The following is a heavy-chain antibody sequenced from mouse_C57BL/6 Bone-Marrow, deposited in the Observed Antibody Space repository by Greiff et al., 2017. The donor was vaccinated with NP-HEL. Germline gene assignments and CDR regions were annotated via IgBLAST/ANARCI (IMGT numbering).Heavy chain of an antibody. CDR1: GYTFTSYW. CDR2: IHPNSGST. J-gene: IGHJ1*03. V-gene: IGHV1-64*01. D-gene: IGHD2-5*01. Sequence: VQLVESGAELVKPGASVKLSCKASGYTFTSYWMHWVKQRPGQGLEWIGMIHPNSGSTNYNEKFKSKATLTVDKSSSTAYMQLSSLTSEDSAVYYCARDSNYPYWYFDVWGTGTTVTVSS. CDR3: ARDSNYPYWYFDV.